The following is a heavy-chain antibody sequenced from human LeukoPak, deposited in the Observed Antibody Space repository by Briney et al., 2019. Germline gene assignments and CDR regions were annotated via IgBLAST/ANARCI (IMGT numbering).Heavy chain of an antibody. CDR1: GFTFSNYW. J-gene: IGHJ4*02. CDR2: INSDGSST. V-gene: IGHV3-74*01. CDR3: ATGAPAIDSSGLLFDY. Sequence: HTGGSLRLSCAAAGFTFSNYWMHWVRQAPGKGLVWVSRINSDGSSTTYADSVKGRFAISRDNAKKTLSLQMNSLRAEDKAVYCRATGAPAIDSSGLLFDYWGQGTLVTFSS. D-gene: IGHD6-19*01.